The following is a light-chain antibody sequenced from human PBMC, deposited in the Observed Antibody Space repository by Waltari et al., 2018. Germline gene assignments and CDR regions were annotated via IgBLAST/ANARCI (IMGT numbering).Light chain of an antibody. CDR2: DVT. V-gene: IGLV2-14*03. J-gene: IGLJ1*01. Sequence: QSALTQAASVSGSPGQSITISCPATSRAVGGYNAVSWYQQHPGKAPKVLIYDVTNRPSGVSNRFSGSKSGNTASLTISGLQAEDEADYYCSAYTRSGTYVFGTGTKVTVL. CDR3: SAYTRSGTYV. CDR1: SRAVGGYNA.